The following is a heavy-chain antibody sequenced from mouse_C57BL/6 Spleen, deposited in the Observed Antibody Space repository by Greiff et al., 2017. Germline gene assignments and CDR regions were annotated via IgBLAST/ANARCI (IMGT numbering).Heavy chain of an antibody. Sequence: VQGVESGAELVKPGASVKISCKASGYAFSSYWMNWVKQRPGKGLEWIGQIYPGDGDTNYNGKFKGKATLTADKSSSTAYMQLSSLTSEDSAVYFCARGGLAWFAYWGQGTLVTVSA. CDR1: GYAFSSYW. J-gene: IGHJ3*01. D-gene: IGHD3-3*01. CDR3: ARGGLAWFAY. CDR2: IYPGDGDT. V-gene: IGHV1-80*01.